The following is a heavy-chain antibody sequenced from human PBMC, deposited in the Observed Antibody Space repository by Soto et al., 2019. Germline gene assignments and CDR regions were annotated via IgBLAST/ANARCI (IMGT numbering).Heavy chain of an antibody. Sequence: SETLSLTCSVSGGSISSYYWSWIRQPPGKGLEWIGYIFYSGSTNQNPSLKSRVTISVDTSKNQFSLKLSSVTAADTAVYYCARTALGWFDPWGRRTLVTVSS. D-gene: IGHD2-21*02. V-gene: IGHV4-59*01. CDR2: IFYSGST. CDR1: GGSISSYY. CDR3: ARTALGWFDP. J-gene: IGHJ5*02.